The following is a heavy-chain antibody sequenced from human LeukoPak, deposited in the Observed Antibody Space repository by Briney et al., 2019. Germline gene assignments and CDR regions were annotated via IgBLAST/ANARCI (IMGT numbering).Heavy chain of an antibody. Sequence: GASVKVSCKASGYTFTSYGISWVRQAPGQGLEWMGWMDPNSGNTGYAQKFQGRVTITRNTSISTAYMELSSLRSEDTAVYYCARGGAVSGTTTGYYFDYWGQGTLVTVSS. CDR1: GYTFTSYG. J-gene: IGHJ4*02. V-gene: IGHV1-8*03. D-gene: IGHD1-7*01. CDR2: MDPNSGNT. CDR3: ARGGAVSGTTTGYYFDY.